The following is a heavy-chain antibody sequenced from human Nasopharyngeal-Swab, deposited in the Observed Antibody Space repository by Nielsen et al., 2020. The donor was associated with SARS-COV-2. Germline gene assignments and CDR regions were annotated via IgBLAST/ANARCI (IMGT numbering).Heavy chain of an antibody. Sequence: GGSLRLSCAASGFTFDDYAMHWVRQAPGKGLEWVSCISWNSDNLGYADSVKGRFTISRDNARNSLYLQMNSLRADDTAVYYCARDSRDWGQGTLVTVSS. CDR3: ARDSRD. V-gene: IGHV3-9*01. CDR1: GFTFDDYA. CDR2: ISWNSDNL. J-gene: IGHJ4*02.